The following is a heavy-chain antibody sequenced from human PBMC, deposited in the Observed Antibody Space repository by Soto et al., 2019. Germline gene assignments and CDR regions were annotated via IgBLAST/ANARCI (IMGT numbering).Heavy chain of an antibody. CDR1: GFTFSSYA. V-gene: IGHV3-23*01. Sequence: GGSLRLSCAASGFTFSSYAMSWVRQAPGKGLEWVSTISGSGDNTYYADSVKGRFTISRDNSKNTLYLQMNSLRAEDTAVYFCSQARTWEGSDYWGQGTLVTSPQ. J-gene: IGHJ4*02. CDR3: SQARTWEGSDY. D-gene: IGHD1-26*01. CDR2: ISGSGDNT.